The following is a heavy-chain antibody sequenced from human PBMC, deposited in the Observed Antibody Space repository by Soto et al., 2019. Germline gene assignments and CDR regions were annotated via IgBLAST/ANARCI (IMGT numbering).Heavy chain of an antibody. D-gene: IGHD6-19*01. CDR2: TYYRSKWYN. V-gene: IGHV6-1*01. J-gene: IGHJ3*02. Sequence: SQTLSLTCAISGDSVSGNSAAWNWIRQSPSRGLEWLGRTYYRSKWYNDYAVSVKSRITINPDTSKNQFSLQLNSVTPEDTAVYYCARDQHSSGWYEGLGAFDIWGQGTMVTVSS. CDR3: ARDQHSSGWYEGLGAFDI. CDR1: GDSVSGNSAA.